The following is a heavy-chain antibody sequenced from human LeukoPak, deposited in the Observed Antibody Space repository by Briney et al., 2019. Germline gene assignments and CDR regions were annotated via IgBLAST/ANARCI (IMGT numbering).Heavy chain of an antibody. CDR2: INSDGRST. CDR3: ARSAYPGNSVIED. Sequence: PGGSLRLSCAGSGITFSSYWMHCVRQAPGKGLVWVSRINSDGRSTNYADSVKGRFTISRDNAKNTLYLQMNSLRAEDTAVYYCARSAYPGNSVIEDWGRGTLVTVSS. CDR1: GITFSSYW. V-gene: IGHV3-74*01. J-gene: IGHJ4*02. D-gene: IGHD4-23*01.